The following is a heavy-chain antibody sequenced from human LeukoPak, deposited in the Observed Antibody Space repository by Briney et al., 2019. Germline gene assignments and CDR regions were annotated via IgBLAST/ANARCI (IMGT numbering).Heavy chain of an antibody. CDR3: ARGHTAVTLHFGF. CDR1: GFPFTTYS. J-gene: IGHJ4*02. V-gene: IGHV3-21*01. CDR2: IWRGRSAI. Sequence: NPGGSLTLVCKASGFPFTTYSVTWVRHAPGGGLGWVSIIWRGRSAIISTLGLKGLLPIHRDDANNLLYVDMHSLSGEHTAVYYCARGHTAVTLHFGFWGPGTLVTV. D-gene: IGHD4-17*01.